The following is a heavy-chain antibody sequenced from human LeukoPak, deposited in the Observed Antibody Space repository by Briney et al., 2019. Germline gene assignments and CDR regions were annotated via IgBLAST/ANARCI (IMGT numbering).Heavy chain of an antibody. V-gene: IGHV1-46*01. CDR1: GYTFTSYY. J-gene: IGHJ6*03. Sequence: ASVKVSCKASGYTFTSYYMHWVRQAPGQGLEWMGIINPSGGSTSYAQKFRGRVTMTRNTSISTAYMELSSLRSEDTAVYYCARGFVRTTVYMDVWGKGTTVTISS. D-gene: IGHD3-10*02. CDR3: ARGFVRTTVYMDV. CDR2: INPSGGST.